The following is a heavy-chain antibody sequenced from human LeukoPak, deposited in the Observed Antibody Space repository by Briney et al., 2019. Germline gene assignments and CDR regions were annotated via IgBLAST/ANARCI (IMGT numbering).Heavy chain of an antibody. D-gene: IGHD5-12*01. J-gene: IGHJ4*02. CDR2: ISYDGSNK. CDR1: GFTFRSYA. V-gene: IGHV3-30*18. Sequence: QTGGSLRLSCAASGFTFRSYAMTWVRQAPGKGLEWVAVISYDGSNKYYADSVKGRFTISRDNSKNTLYLQMNSLRAEDTAVYYCAKDFGVYSGYELDYWGQGTLVTVSS. CDR3: AKDFGVYSGYELDY.